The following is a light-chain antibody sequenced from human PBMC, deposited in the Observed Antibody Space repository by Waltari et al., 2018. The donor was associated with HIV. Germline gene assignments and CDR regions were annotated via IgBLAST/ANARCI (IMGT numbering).Light chain of an antibody. J-gene: IGLJ2*01. CDR3: HSYDTNNQV. CDR2: EDN. V-gene: IGLV6-57*04. Sequence: NFMLTQPHSMSESPGKTVTISCSRSSGSIASNYVQWYKQRPGSAPTTVSYEDNERPSGVPDRFSGSIDRSSNSASLTISGLKTEDEADYYCHSYDTNNQVFGGGTKLTVV. CDR1: SGSIASNY.